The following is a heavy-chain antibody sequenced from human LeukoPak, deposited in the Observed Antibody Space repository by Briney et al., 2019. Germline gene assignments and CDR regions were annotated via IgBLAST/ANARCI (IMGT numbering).Heavy chain of an antibody. CDR3: ASGPTLGTTHPYFDY. V-gene: IGHV1-2*02. Sequence: GASVKVSCKESGYIFIGYYIHWLRQAPGQGLEWMGWINPSNGGTNYAQRFQGRVAMTRDTSISTAYMEMSRLTFGDTAVYYCASGPTLGTTHPYFDYWGRGTLVTVSS. D-gene: IGHD1-1*01. CDR1: GYIFIGYY. J-gene: IGHJ4*02. CDR2: INPSNGGT.